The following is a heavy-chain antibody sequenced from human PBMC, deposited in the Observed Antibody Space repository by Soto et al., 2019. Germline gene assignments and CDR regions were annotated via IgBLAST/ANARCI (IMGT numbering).Heavy chain of an antibody. J-gene: IGHJ4*02. CDR1: GAPISSNDYF. V-gene: IGHV4-39*01. CDR2: MHASGGT. CDR3: AAIVVGATRHSDVDH. D-gene: IGHD2-15*01. Sequence: SETLSLTCSVSGAPISSNDYFWAWIRQPPGRGLEFIASMHASGGTYHAPSLKSRATMSLDTSKDQFSLKLQSVTAADTGTYYCAAIVVGATRHSDVDHWGQGTLVTVSS.